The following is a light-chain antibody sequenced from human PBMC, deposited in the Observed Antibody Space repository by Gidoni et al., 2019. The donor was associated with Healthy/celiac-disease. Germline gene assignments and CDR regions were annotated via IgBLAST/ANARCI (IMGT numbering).Light chain of an antibody. V-gene: IGKV1-39*01. Sequence: DIQMTQSPSYLSASVGDRFTITCQASQSISSYLNWYQQKPGKDPKLLIYAASSLQSGVPSRLSGSGSGTDFTLTSRSLQPEECATYYCQQSYCTPPGTFGHGTRLEIK. CDR3: QQSYCTPPGT. CDR1: QSISSY. J-gene: IGKJ5*01. CDR2: AAS.